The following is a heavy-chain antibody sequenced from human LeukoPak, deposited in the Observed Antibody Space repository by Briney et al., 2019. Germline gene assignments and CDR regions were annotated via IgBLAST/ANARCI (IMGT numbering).Heavy chain of an antibody. V-gene: IGHV3-33*01. CDR3: ARGRGSSWYFDY. Sequence: GGSLRLSCSASGFAFIRYGMHWVRQAPGKGLEWVAVIWDDGSNQKYADSVKGRFTISRDNPRNTLYLQMNSLRAEDTAVYYCARGRGSSWYFDYWGQGTLVTVSS. D-gene: IGHD6-13*01. CDR1: GFAFIRYG. CDR2: IWDDGSNQ. J-gene: IGHJ4*02.